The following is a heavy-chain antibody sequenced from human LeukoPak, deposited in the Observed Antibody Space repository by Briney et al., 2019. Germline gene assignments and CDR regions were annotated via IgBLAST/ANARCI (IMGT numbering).Heavy chain of an antibody. CDR1: GFTVSSSY. CDR3: AKWETVVVVAATFLDY. Sequence: PGGSLRLSCAASGFTVSSSYMSWVRQAPGKGLEWVSVIYSGGTTYYADSVKGRFTISRDNSKNTLYLQMNSLRAEDTAVYYCAKWETVVVVAATFLDYWGQGTLVTVSS. CDR2: IYSGGTT. V-gene: IGHV3-53*01. D-gene: IGHD2-15*01. J-gene: IGHJ4*02.